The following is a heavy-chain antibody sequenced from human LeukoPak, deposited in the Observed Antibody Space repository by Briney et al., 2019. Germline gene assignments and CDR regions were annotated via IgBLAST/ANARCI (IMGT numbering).Heavy chain of an antibody. CDR3: ARDQDGYSYGSDYYYGMDV. Sequence: GGSLRLYCAASGFTFSSYEMNWVRQAPGKGLEWVSYISSSGSTIYYADSVKGRFTISRDNAKNSLYLQMNGLRAEDTAVYYCARDQDGYSYGSDYYYGMDVWGQGTTVTVSS. CDR2: ISSSGSTI. V-gene: IGHV3-48*03. J-gene: IGHJ6*02. D-gene: IGHD5-18*01. CDR1: GFTFSSYE.